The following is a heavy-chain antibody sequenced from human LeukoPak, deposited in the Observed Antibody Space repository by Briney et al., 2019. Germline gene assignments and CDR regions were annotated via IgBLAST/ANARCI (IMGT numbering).Heavy chain of an antibody. CDR3: TRQNSVAGTSFDY. J-gene: IGHJ4*02. CDR2: IFYSGST. CDR1: GGSISSTNSY. V-gene: IGHV4-39*01. Sequence: SETLSLTCTVSGGSISSTNSYRGWIRQSPGKGLEWIGSIFYSGSTYYTPSLKGRVTISVDTSKNQFSLKLSSVTAADTAVYYCTRQNSVAGTSFDYWGQGTLVTVSS. D-gene: IGHD6-19*01.